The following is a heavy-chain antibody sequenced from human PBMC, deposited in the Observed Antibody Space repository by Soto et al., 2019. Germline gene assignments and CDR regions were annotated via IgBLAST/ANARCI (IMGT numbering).Heavy chain of an antibody. J-gene: IGHJ6*02. D-gene: IGHD3-3*01. CDR1: GFTFRTYA. V-gene: IGHV3-23*01. CDR3: ARDLGDFWSGYNVEGVGSSYGMDV. Sequence: GGSLRLSCAASGFTFRTYAMSWVRQAPGKGLEWVSGLYGNGGGITYADSVKGRFTISRDNSKNTLYLQMNGLRAEDTAVYYCARDLGDFWSGYNVEGVGSSYGMDVWGQGTTVTVSS. CDR2: LYGNGGGI.